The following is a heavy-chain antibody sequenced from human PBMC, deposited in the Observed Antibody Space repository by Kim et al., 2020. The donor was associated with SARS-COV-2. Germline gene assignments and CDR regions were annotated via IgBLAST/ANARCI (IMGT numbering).Heavy chain of an antibody. J-gene: IGHJ3*02. CDR2: ISWNSGSI. V-gene: IGHV3-9*01. Sequence: GGSLRLSCAASGFTFDDYAMHWVRQAPGKGLEWVSGISWNSGSIGYADSVKGRFTISRDNAKNSLYLQMNSLRAEDTALYYCAKAQLWFGELLDAVDIWGQRTMFTVSS. D-gene: IGHD3-10*01. CDR3: AKAQLWFGELLDAVDI. CDR1: GFTFDDYA.